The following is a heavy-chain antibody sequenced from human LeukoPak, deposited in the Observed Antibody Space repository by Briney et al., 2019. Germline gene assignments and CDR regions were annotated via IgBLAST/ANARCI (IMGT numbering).Heavy chain of an antibody. D-gene: IGHD5-18*01. J-gene: IGHJ4*02. CDR2: IYPNSGAT. CDR3: ARDGDAVMVDFDY. V-gene: IGHV1-2*02. Sequence: SVLVSGRTFEYTFTANYFYCRRKAPGQGLRWLPWIYPNSGATRYAQKFQGRITVTRDTSISTAYMELRTLTPDDTAVYYCARDGDAVMVDFDYWGQGTLVTVSS. CDR1: EYTFTANY.